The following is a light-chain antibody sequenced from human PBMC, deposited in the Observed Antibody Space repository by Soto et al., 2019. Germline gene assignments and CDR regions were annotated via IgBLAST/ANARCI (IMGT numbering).Light chain of an antibody. J-gene: IGKJ4*01. CDR1: QSVSSY. CDR2: DAS. Sequence: EIVLTQSPATLSLSPGERATLSCRASQSVSSYLAWYQQKPGQAPRLLIYDASNRATGIPARFSGSGSGTDFTLPISTLDPEDFAVYSCQQRSNWRPTFGGGTKV. CDR3: QQRSNWRPT. V-gene: IGKV3-11*01.